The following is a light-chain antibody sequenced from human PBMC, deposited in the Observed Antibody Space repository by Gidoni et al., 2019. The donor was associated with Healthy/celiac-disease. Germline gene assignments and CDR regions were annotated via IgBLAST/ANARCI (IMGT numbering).Light chain of an antibody. CDR1: QSVSSY. Sequence: EIVLTQSPATLSLSPGERATLSCRASQSVSSYLAWYQQKPGQAPRHLIYDASNRATGIPARFSGSGSGTDFTLTISSLEPEDFAVYHCQRRSNSTFGPGTKVDIK. V-gene: IGKV3-11*01. CDR3: QRRSNST. J-gene: IGKJ3*01. CDR2: DAS.